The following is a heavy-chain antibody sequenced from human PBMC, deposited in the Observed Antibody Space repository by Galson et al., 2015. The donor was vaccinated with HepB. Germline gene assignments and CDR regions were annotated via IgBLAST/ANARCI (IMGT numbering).Heavy chain of an antibody. V-gene: IGHV3-74*01. CDR1: GFTFSSYW. J-gene: IGHJ6*02. CDR3: ARDGGGVTISYYYYGMDV. D-gene: IGHD3-16*01. CDR2: INSDGSST. Sequence: SLRLSCAASGFTFSSYWMHWVRQAPGKGLVWVSRINSDGSSTRYADSVKGRFTVSRDNAKNTVYLEMNSLRAEDTAVYYCARDGGGVTISYYYYGMDVWGQGTTVTVSS.